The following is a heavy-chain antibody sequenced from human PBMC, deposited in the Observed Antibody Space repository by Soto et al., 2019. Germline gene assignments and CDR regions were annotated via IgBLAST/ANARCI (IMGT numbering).Heavy chain of an antibody. CDR2: IKQDGSEK. CDR1: GFTFSSYW. J-gene: IGHJ5*02. D-gene: IGHD6-19*01. Sequence: GGSLRLSCSASGFTFSSYWMSWVRQAPGKGLEWVANIKQDGSEKYYVDSVKGRFTISRDNAKNSLYLQMNSLRAEDTAVYYCAREQYSSGWYYSGWFDPWGKGTLVTVSS. V-gene: IGHV3-7*01. CDR3: AREQYSSGWYYSGWFDP.